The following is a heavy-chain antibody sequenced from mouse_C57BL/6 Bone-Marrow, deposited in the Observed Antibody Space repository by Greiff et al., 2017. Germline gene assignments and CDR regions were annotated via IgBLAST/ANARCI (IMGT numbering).Heavy chain of an antibody. J-gene: IGHJ4*01. CDR3: ASSPMVTTPHYYAMDY. D-gene: IGHD2-2*01. Sequence: EVKLVESGGGLVKPGGSLKLSCAASGFTFSDYGMHWVRQAPEKGLEWVAYISSGSSTIYYADTVKGRFTISRDNAKNTLFLQMTSLRSEDTAMYYCASSPMVTTPHYYAMDYWGQGTSVTVSS. CDR2: ISSGSSTI. V-gene: IGHV5-17*01. CDR1: GFTFSDYG.